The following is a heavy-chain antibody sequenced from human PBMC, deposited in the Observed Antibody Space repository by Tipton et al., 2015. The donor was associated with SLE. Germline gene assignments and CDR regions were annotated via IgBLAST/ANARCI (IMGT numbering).Heavy chain of an antibody. J-gene: IGHJ5*02. CDR1: GGSIGSSSYY. CDR2: IYHSGST. D-gene: IGHD2-15*01. CDR3: ARHLSVVNWFDP. Sequence: TLSLTCTVSGGSIGSSSYYWGWIRQPPGKGLEWIGYIYHSGSTYYNPSLKSRVTISVDKSKNQFSLKLSSVTAADTAVYYCARHLSVVNWFDPWGQGTLVTVSS. V-gene: IGHV4-30-2*02.